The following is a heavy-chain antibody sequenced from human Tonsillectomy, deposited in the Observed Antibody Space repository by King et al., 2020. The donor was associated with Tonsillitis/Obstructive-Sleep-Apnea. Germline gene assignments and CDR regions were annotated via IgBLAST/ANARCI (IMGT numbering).Heavy chain of an antibody. J-gene: IGHJ5*02. CDR3: ARDAQDIVVVPAAPNNWFDP. CDR1: GFTFSSYG. Sequence: VQLVESGGGVVQPGRSLRLSCAASGFTFSSYGMHWVRQAPGKGLEWVAVIWYDGSNKYYADSVKGRFTISRDNSKNTLYLQMNSLRAEDTAVYYCARDAQDIVVVPAAPNNWFDPWGQGTLVTVSS. CDR2: IWYDGSNK. D-gene: IGHD2-2*01. V-gene: IGHV3-33*01.